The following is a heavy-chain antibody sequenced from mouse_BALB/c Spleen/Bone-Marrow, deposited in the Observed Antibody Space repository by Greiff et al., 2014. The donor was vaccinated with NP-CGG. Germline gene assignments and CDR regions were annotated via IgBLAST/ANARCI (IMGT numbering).Heavy chain of an antibody. CDR2: ILPGSVSA. CDR1: GYTFNTYW. CDR3: ARKGSYGMDH. V-gene: IGHV1-9*01. Sequence: QVQLQQSGAELMKPGASMRISCKATGYTFNTYWIEWIKQRPGHGLEWIGEILPGSVSANFTGGFKGKALFTADTTSNTASMQLSSLTSEDSSVYYCARKGSYGMDHWGQGTSVSVSS. J-gene: IGHJ4*01.